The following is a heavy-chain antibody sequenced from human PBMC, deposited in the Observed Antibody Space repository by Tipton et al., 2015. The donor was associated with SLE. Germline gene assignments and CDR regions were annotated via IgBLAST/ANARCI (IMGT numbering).Heavy chain of an antibody. CDR1: GFTFTSYT. J-gene: IGHJ2*01. CDR2: INSRSTYM. Sequence: SLRLSCAASGFTFTSYTMNWVRQAPGRGLEWVSSINSRSTYMYYADSVRGRFTISRDNAKNSLYLQMNSLRVEDTAVYYCARETSQGWYFDLWGRGTLVTVSS. V-gene: IGHV3-21*03. CDR3: ARETSQGWYFDL.